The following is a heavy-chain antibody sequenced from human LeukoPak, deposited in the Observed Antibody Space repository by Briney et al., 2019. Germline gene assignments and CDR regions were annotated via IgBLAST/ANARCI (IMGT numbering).Heavy chain of an antibody. D-gene: IGHD5-12*01. V-gene: IGHV4-38-2*02. J-gene: IGHJ4*02. CDR1: GYFISSAYY. Sequence: SETLSLTCSVSGYFISSAYYWGWIRQPPGKGLEWIGSIYHSGSTYYNPSLKSRVTISVDTSKNQFSLKLSSVTAADTAVYYCARGLGGYDVAIDYWGQGTLVTVSS. CDR3: ARGLGGYDVAIDY. CDR2: IYHSGST.